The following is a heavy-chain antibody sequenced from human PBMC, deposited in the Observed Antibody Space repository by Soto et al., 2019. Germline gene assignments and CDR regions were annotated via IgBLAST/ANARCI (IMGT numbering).Heavy chain of an antibody. J-gene: IGHJ5*02. CDR2: IIPIFGTA. D-gene: IGHD5-12*01. CDR1: GGTFSSYA. Sequence: QVQLVQSGAEVKKPGSSVKVSCKASGGTFSSYAISWVRQAPGQGLEWMGGIIPIFGTANYGQKFQGRVTITADKSTSTAYMELSSLRSEDTAVYYCATGGYGRSYNWFDPWGQGTLVTVSS. V-gene: IGHV1-69*06. CDR3: ATGGYGRSYNWFDP.